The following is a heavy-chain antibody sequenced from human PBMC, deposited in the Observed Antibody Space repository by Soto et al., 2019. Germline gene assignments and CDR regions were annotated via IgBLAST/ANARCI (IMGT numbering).Heavy chain of an antibody. D-gene: IGHD2-2*01. CDR3: ARQTKYQLLRATRVNWFDP. CDR2: IYYSGST. Sequence: SETLSLTCTVSGGSISSSSYYWGWIRQPPGKGLEWIGSIYYSGSTYYNPSLKSRVTISVDTSKNQFSLKLSSVTAADTAVYYCARQTKYQLLRATRVNWFDPWGQGTLVTVSS. V-gene: IGHV4-39*01. CDR1: GGSISSSSYY. J-gene: IGHJ5*02.